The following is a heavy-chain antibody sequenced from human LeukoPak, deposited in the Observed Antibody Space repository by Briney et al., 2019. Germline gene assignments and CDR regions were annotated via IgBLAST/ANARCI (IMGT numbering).Heavy chain of an antibody. Sequence: GGSLRLSCAASGFAFSSYSMNWVRQAPGKGLEWVSSISSSSSYIYYADSVKGRFTISRDNAKNSLYLQMNSLRAEDTAVYYCARDDEAQSLADYWGQGTLVTVSS. CDR2: ISSSSSYI. J-gene: IGHJ4*02. V-gene: IGHV3-21*01. CDR1: GFAFSSYS. D-gene: IGHD3-16*01. CDR3: ARDDEAQSLADY.